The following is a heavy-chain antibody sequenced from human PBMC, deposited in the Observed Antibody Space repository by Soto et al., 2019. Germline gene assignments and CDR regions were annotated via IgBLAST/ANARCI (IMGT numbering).Heavy chain of an antibody. CDR2: IYATGTT. CDR1: GASISGFY. J-gene: IGHJ5*02. Sequence: KSSETLSLTCTVSGASISGFYWSWIRKSAGKGLEWIGRIYATGTTDYNPSLKSRVMMSVDTSKKQFSLKLRSVTAADTAVYYCVRDGTKTLRDWFDPWGQGISVTVSS. V-gene: IGHV4-4*07. CDR3: VRDGTKTLRDWFDP. D-gene: IGHD1-1*01.